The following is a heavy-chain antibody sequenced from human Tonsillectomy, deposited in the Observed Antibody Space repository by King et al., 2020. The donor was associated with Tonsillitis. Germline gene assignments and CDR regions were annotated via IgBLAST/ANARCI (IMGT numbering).Heavy chain of an antibody. D-gene: IGHD2-8*02. CDR2: INPRAGSA. CDR3: ARAVEGYAWGGFDL. Sequence: ELVQSASEVEKPGASVRISCKSSGYMFTTHYMHWVRQAPGAGLEWMGIINPRAGSAVYGQKFQGRVNLTRDTSSNNVYMELGSLTSEDTAVYYCARAVEGYAWGGFDLWGQGTVVTVSS. CDR1: GYMFTTHY. V-gene: IGHV1-46*01. J-gene: IGHJ3*01.